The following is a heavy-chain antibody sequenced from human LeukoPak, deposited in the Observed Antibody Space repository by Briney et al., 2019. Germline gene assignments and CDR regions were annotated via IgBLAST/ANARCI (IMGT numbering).Heavy chain of an antibody. D-gene: IGHD5-18*01. CDR1: GGSFSGYY. CDR3: ARQLYSYGAYFDY. J-gene: IGHJ4*02. CDR2: INHSGST. Sequence: SETLSLTCAVYGGSFSGYYWSWIRQPPGKGLEWIGEINHSGSTNYNPSLKSRVTISVDTSKNQFSLKLSAVTAADTAVYYCARQLYSYGAYFDYWGQGTLVTVSS. V-gene: IGHV4-34*01.